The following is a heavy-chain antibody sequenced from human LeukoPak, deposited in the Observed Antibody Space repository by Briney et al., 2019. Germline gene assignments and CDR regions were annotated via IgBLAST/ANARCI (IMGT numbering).Heavy chain of an antibody. J-gene: IGHJ3*02. CDR3: ARAGSSYDAFDI. Sequence: SVNVSCKASGGTFSSCAISWVRQAPGQGLEWMGGIIPIFGTAKYAQKFQGRVTITTDESTSTAYMELSSLRSEDTAVYYCARAGSSYDAFDIWGQGTMVTVSS. CDR1: GGTFSSCA. V-gene: IGHV1-69*05. D-gene: IGHD6-13*01. CDR2: IIPIFGTA.